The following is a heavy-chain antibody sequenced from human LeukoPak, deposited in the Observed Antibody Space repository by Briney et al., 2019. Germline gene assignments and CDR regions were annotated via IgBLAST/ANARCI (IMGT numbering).Heavy chain of an antibody. D-gene: IGHD2-15*01. CDR1: GFTFDDYA. Sequence: GGSLRLSCAASGFTFDDYAMHWVRQAPGKGLEWVSGISWNSGSIGYADSVKGRFTISRDNAKNSLYLQMNSLRAEDTALYCCAKDPLNCSGGSCYSGYGDWYFDYWGQGTLVTVSS. V-gene: IGHV3-9*01. CDR2: ISWNSGSI. CDR3: AKDPLNCSGGSCYSGYGDWYFDY. J-gene: IGHJ4*02.